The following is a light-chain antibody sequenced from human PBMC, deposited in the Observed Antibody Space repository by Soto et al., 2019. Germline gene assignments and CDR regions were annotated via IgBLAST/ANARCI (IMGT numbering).Light chain of an antibody. V-gene: IGKV3-11*01. J-gene: IGKJ2*01. CDR3: QQRNNWPNT. CDR1: QRVSSY. Sequence: EIVLTQSPATLSLSPGERATLSCRASQRVSSYLAWYQQKPGQAPRLLIYDASNRATGVQARFSGSGSGTDFTLTISSIEPEYFAVYYCQQRNNWPNTVGHWTKLEIK. CDR2: DAS.